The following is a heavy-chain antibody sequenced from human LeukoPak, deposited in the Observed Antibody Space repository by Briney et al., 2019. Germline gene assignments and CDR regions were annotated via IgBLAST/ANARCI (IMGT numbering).Heavy chain of an antibody. J-gene: IGHJ4*02. Sequence: ASETLSLTCTVSGGSISSDYWSWIRQPPGKGLEWIGYIHYSGSTNYNASLKSRVTISVDMSKNQFSLKLSSVTAADTAVYYCARLGRKTTVVPPDFDYWGQGTLVTVSS. D-gene: IGHD4-23*01. CDR3: ARLGRKTTVVPPDFDY. V-gene: IGHV4-59*01. CDR1: GGSISSDY. CDR2: IHYSGST.